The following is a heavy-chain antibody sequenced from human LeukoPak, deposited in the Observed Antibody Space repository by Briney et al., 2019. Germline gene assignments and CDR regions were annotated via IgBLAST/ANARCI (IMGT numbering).Heavy chain of an antibody. CDR3: ARASFSYDSTTYSYEDY. CDR1: GLIFSNSE. J-gene: IGHJ4*02. Sequence: GGSLTLSCAASGLIFSNSEVKWARQAPGKGLEWVAYISSSGYTIYYADSVKGRFTISRDNAKNSLYLQMNSLSAEDTAVYYCARASFSYDSTTYSYEDYWGQGTLVTVSS. CDR2: ISSSGYTI. D-gene: IGHD3-22*01. V-gene: IGHV3-48*03.